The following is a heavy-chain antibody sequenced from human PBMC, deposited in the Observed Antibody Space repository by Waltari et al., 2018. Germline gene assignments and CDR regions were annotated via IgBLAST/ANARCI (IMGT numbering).Heavy chain of an antibody. Sequence: QVQLQESGPGLVTPSETLSLTCTVSDGLISSNYNWGWIRQPPGKGLEWTGNMQYRGSTFYNPSLESRVTISLETSRNQFSLRLSSVYAADTAVYFCGRIAFGDDGGYFQYWGQGTLVTVSS. J-gene: IGHJ1*01. V-gene: IGHV4-39*01. CDR1: DGLISSNYN. CDR3: GRIAFGDDGGYFQY. CDR2: MQYRGST. D-gene: IGHD4-17*01.